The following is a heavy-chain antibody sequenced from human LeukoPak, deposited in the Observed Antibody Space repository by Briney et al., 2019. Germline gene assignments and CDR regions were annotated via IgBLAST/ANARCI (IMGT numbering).Heavy chain of an antibody. CDR3: AKHSCGYSYGPHFDY. J-gene: IGHJ4*02. V-gene: IGHV5-51*01. D-gene: IGHD5-18*01. CDR1: GYSFTSYW. Sequence: GESLKISCKGSGYSFTSYWIGWVRQMPGKGLEWMGIIYPGDSDTRYSPSFQGQVTISADKSISTAYLQWSSLKASDTAMYYCAKHSCGYSYGPHFDYWGQGTLVTVSS. CDR2: IYPGDSDT.